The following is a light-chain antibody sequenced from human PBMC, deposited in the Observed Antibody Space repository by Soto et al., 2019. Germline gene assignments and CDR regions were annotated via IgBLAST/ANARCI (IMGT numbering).Light chain of an antibody. Sequence: QAVVTQEPSLTVSPGGTVTLTCGSSTGAVTSNHHPYWFQQKAGQDPRTLIYDTSNKHSWTPARFSGSLLGDKAALTLAGAQPEDEAQYYCLLSYNAARVFGGGTKLTVL. J-gene: IGLJ2*01. CDR3: LLSYNAARV. CDR2: DTS. CDR1: TGAVTSNHH. V-gene: IGLV7-46*01.